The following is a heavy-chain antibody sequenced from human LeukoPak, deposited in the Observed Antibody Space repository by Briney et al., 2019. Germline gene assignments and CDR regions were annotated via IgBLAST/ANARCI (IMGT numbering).Heavy chain of an antibody. J-gene: IGHJ5*02. D-gene: IGHD1-26*01. CDR1: GGSISSSSYY. Sequence: PSETLSLTCTVSGGSISSSSYYWGWIRQPPGKGLEWIGSIYYSGSTYYNPSLKSRVTISVDTSKNQFSLKLSSVTAADTAVYYCARDLRRGHRGELVNWFDPWGQGTLVTVSS. CDR2: IYYSGST. V-gene: IGHV4-39*07. CDR3: ARDLRRGHRGELVNWFDP.